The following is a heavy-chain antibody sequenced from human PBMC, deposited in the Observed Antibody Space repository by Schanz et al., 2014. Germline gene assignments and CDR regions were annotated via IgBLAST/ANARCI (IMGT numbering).Heavy chain of an antibody. CDR1: GFTFGNFF. V-gene: IGHV3-23*04. CDR2: ISGSGGST. D-gene: IGHD3-10*01. J-gene: IGHJ4*02. Sequence: EVQLVESGGGLVQPGGSLRLSCAASGFTFGNFFMSWVRQAPGKGLAWVSAISGSGGSTYYADSVKGRFTISRDNSKNTLYLQMNSLRAEDTAVYYCAKVGLYYYGSGFDYWGQGTLVTVSS. CDR3: AKVGLYYYGSGFDY.